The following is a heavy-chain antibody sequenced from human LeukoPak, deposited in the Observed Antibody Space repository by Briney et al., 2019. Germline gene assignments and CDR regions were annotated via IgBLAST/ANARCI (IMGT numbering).Heavy chain of an antibody. CDR3: AKSGLNRFDY. V-gene: IGHV3-23*01. CDR2: ISGGDGST. D-gene: IGHD2-15*01. CDR1: GFTVSSND. Sequence: GGSLRLSCAASGFTVSSNDMSWVRQAPGKGLEWVSTISGGDGSTYYAVSVKGRFTISRDNSKNTVYLQMNSLRAEDTAVYYCAKSGLNRFDYWGQGTLVTVSS. J-gene: IGHJ4*02.